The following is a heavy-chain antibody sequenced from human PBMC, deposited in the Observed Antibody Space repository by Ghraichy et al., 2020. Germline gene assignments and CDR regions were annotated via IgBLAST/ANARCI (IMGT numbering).Heavy chain of an antibody. CDR3: AKDRWTSRVAHFDY. CDR2: FSGSGGTT. J-gene: IGHJ4*02. V-gene: IGHV3-23*01. Sequence: GGSLRLSCEASGFTFSSYYMSWVRQAPGKGLEWVSGFSGSGGTTYYADSVKGRFTISRDNSKNTVYLEMSSLRAEDTAIYYCAKDRWTSRVAHFDYWGQGTLVTVSS. D-gene: IGHD4-23*01. CDR1: GFTFSSYY.